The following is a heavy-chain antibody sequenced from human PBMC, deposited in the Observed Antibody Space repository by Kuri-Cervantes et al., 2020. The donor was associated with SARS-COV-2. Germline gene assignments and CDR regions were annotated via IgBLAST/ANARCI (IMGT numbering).Heavy chain of an antibody. Sequence: GGSLRLSCTASGFIFSDYYMTWIRQAPGKGLEWVSNIGPSGTTKYYADSVKGRFTISRDNAKNSLYLQMSSLRAEDTAVYYCARDLPYDFWSGYYSWEIEQRNRFDYWGQGTLVTVSS. CDR1: GFIFSDYY. J-gene: IGHJ4*02. V-gene: IGHV3-11*04. CDR3: ARDLPYDFWSGYYSWEIEQRNRFDY. D-gene: IGHD3-3*01. CDR2: IGPSGTTK.